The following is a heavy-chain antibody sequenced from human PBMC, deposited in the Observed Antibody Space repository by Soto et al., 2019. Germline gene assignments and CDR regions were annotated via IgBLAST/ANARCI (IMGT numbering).Heavy chain of an antibody. CDR1: GYTFSGYY. D-gene: IGHD3-10*01. V-gene: IGHV1-2*02. J-gene: IGHJ5*02. CDR2: INPDSGAT. CDR3: ARDLRGDYVYLDP. Sequence: GASVKVSCKASGYTFSGYYLHWVRQAPGQGLEWMGWINPDSGATNYAQKFQGRVTMTRDTSISTANMEVNRLTSDDTAVYFCARDLRGDYVYLDPCGQGTLVTVST.